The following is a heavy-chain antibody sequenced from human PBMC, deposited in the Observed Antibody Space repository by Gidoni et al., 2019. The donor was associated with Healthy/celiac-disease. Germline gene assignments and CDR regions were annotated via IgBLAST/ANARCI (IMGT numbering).Heavy chain of an antibody. D-gene: IGHD6-13*01. Sequence: EVQLVESGGGLVQPGGSLRLSCAASGFTFSSYEMNWVSQAPGKGLEWVSYISSSGSTIYYADSVKGRFTISRDNAKNSLYLQMNSLRAEDTAVYYCARSARDSSSWYPDFDYWGQGTLVTVSS. CDR3: ARSARDSSSWYPDFDY. CDR2: ISSSGSTI. J-gene: IGHJ4*02. V-gene: IGHV3-48*03. CDR1: GFTFSSYE.